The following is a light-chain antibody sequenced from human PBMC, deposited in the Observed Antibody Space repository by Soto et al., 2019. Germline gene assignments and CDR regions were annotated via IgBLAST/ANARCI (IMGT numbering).Light chain of an antibody. CDR2: GIS. Sequence: SPGHRTTLSCGASQSVSSSRLAWYQQKPALAPRLLIYGISKRATDIPDRFSGSGSGTEFTLTSSSLHPEEVCSYGCPAHAQCPIIFVHGPRLEI. J-gene: IGKJ5*01. CDR1: QSVSSSR. CDR3: PAHAQCPII. V-gene: IGKV3D-20*01.